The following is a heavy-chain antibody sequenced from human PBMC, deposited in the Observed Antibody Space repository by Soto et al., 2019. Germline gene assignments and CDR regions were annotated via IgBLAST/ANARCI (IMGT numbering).Heavy chain of an antibody. J-gene: IGHJ4*02. Sequence: ASVKVSCKASGYTFTSYAMHWVRQAPGQRLEWMGWVNAGNGNTKYSQKFQGRVTITRDTSASTAYMELSSLRSEDTAVYYCARGPNPYYFDYWGQGTLVTVSS. V-gene: IGHV1-3*01. CDR2: VNAGNGNT. CDR1: GYTFTSYA. CDR3: ARGPNPYYFDY.